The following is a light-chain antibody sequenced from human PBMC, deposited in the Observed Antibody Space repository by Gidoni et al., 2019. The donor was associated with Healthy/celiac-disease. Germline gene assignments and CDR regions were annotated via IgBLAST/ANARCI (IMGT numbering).Light chain of an antibody. CDR2: AAS. V-gene: IGKV1-39*01. Sequence: DIHMTQSPSSLSASVGDRVPITCRASQSISSYLNWYQQKPGKAPKLLIYAASSLQSGVPSRFSSSGSGTDFTLTISSLQPEDFATYYCQQSYSTPPWTFGQGTKVEIK. CDR1: QSISSY. CDR3: QQSYSTPPWT. J-gene: IGKJ1*01.